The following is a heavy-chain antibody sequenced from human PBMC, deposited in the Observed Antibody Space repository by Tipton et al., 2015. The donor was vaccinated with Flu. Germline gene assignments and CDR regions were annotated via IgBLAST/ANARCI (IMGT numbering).Heavy chain of an antibody. CDR2: ISAYKGNT. J-gene: IGHJ3*02. CDR3: ARTMIADYGGRLGWAFDI. Sequence: QLVQSGAEVKKPGASVKVSCKASGYTFTSNGISWVRQAPGHGLEWMGWISAYKGNTNYAQKLQGRVTMTTDTSTGTAYMELRSLRSDDTAVYYCARTMIADYGGRLGWAFDIWGQGTMVTVSS. V-gene: IGHV1-18*01. CDR1: GYTFTSNG. D-gene: IGHD4-23*01.